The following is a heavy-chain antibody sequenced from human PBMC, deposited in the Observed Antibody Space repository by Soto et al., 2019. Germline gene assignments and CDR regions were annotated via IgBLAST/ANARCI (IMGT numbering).Heavy chain of an antibody. Sequence: QLQLVQSGAEVKERGSSVKISCKTSGGNFNTYALTWVRQAPGQGLEWIGGIIPMFDTKNVAQRFQGRVTLNADDSMTTAYMEMTSLRSDDTAVYYCAKEAGDHWGQGTLVTVSS. CDR3: AKEAGDH. CDR1: GGNFNTYA. CDR2: IIPMFDTK. J-gene: IGHJ4*02. D-gene: IGHD3-10*01. V-gene: IGHV1-69*01.